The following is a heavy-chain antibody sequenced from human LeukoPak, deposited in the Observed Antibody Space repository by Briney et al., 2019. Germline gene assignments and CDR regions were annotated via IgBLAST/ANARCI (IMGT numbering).Heavy chain of an antibody. CDR3: ARHEPQLVLGNYFDY. J-gene: IGHJ4*02. D-gene: IGHD6-13*01. V-gene: IGHV5-10-1*01. CDR1: GYSFTSYW. Sequence: PGESLKISCKGSGYSFTSYWISWVRQMPGKGLEWMGRIDPSDSYTNYSPSFQGHVTISADKSISTAYLQWSSLKASDTAMYYCARHEPQLVLGNYFDYWGQGTLVTVSS. CDR2: IDPSDSYT.